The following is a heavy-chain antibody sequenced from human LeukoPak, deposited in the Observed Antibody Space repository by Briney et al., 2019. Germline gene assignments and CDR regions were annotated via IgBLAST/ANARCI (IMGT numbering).Heavy chain of an antibody. CDR1: GYTFSSYW. CDR2: IYPGDSDT. Sequence: GESLKISCKTSGYTFSSYWIGWVRQMPGKGLQWMGIIYPGDSDTRYSPSFQGQVTISADKSITTAYLQWSSLKASDTAMYYCARLLPHHYMDVWGKGTTVTVSS. CDR3: ARLLPHHYMDV. V-gene: IGHV5-51*01. J-gene: IGHJ6*03. D-gene: IGHD3-10*01.